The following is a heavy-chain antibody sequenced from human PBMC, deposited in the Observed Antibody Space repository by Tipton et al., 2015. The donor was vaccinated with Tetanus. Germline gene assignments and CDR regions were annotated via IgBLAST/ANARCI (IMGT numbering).Heavy chain of an antibody. Sequence: TLSLTCDVSGGSISGGGYSWSWIRQPPGPGKGLEWIGYIYESGTTHYNPSPKSQVTLSLDMSKNHVSLNLTSVTAADTAVYYCARAVRFYYDSSTYYQYYFDSWGQGTLVTVSS. CDR1: GGSISGGGYS. CDR2: IYESGTT. V-gene: IGHV4-30-2*01. D-gene: IGHD3-22*01. CDR3: ARAVRFYYDSSTYYQYYFDS. J-gene: IGHJ4*02.